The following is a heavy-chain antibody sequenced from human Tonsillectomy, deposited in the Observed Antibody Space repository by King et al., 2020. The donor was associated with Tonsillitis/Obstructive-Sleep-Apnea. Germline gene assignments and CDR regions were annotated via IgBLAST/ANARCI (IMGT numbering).Heavy chain of an antibody. J-gene: IGHJ6*03. CDR3: AREECSSTSCYEVGGYYYYYYMDV. CDR2: IIPILGIA. Sequence: VQLVESGAEVKKPGSSVKVSCKASGGTFSSYAISWVRQAPGQGLEWMGRIIPILGIANYAQKFQGRVTITADKSTSTAYMELSSLRSEDTAVYYCAREECSSTSCYEVGGYYYYYYMDVWGKGTTVTVSS. D-gene: IGHD2-2*01. V-gene: IGHV1-69*09. CDR1: GGTFSSYA.